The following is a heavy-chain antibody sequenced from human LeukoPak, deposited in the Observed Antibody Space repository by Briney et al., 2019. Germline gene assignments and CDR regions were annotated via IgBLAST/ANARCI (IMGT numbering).Heavy chain of an antibody. V-gene: IGHV3-48*03. J-gene: IGHJ6*03. Sequence: GGSLRLSCAASGFTFRSYDMNWVRQAAGKGLECISCIGSRGRATYSADSVKGRFTISRDNTKDSLYLQMNSLTADDTAVYYCAKEHIGYAAKGDMDVWGEGATVTVSS. CDR1: GFTFRSYD. CDR3: AKEHIGYAAKGDMDV. D-gene: IGHD2-21*01. CDR2: IGSRGRAT.